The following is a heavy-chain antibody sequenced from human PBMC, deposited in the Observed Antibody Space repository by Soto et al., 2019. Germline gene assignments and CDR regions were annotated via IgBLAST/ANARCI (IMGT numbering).Heavy chain of an antibody. Sequence: EVQLVESGGGLVQPGGSLKLSCAVSGFTFSVSAIHWVRQASGKGLEWVGRIRSKADNYATAYGASVKGRFSISRDASKNTAYLQMSSLNTEDTAVYYCARLAEWEHYDGMDVWGQGTTVTVSS. CDR3: ARLAEWEHYDGMDV. CDR2: IRSKADNYAT. J-gene: IGHJ6*02. D-gene: IGHD1-26*01. V-gene: IGHV3-73*02. CDR1: GFTFSVSA.